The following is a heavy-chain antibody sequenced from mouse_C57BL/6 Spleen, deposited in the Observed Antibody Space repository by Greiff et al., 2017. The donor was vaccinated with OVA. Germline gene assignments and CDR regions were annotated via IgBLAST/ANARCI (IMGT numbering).Heavy chain of an antibody. CDR3: TRCSSYERGAMDY. CDR2: IDPETGGT. D-gene: IGHD1-1*01. V-gene: IGHV1-15*01. Sequence: QVQLKQSGAELVRPGASVTLSCKASGYTFTDYEMHWVKQTPVHGLEWIGAIDPETGGTAYNQKFKGKAILTADKSSSTAYMELRSLTSEDSAVYYCTRCSSYERGAMDYWGQGTSVTVSS. J-gene: IGHJ4*01. CDR1: GYTFTDYE.